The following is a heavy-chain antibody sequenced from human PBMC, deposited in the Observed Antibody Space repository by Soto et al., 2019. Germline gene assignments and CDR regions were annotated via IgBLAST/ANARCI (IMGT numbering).Heavy chain of an antibody. Sequence: QVQLVESGGGVVQPGRSLRLSCAASGFTFSSYGMHWVRQAPGKGLEWVAVISYDGSNKYYADSVKGRFTISRDNSKNSLDLQINSLRAEDTAVYYCANGLALSGWFDYWGQGTLVTVSS. D-gene: IGHD6-19*01. V-gene: IGHV3-30*18. CDR3: ANGLALSGWFDY. CDR2: ISYDGSNK. J-gene: IGHJ4*02. CDR1: GFTFSSYG.